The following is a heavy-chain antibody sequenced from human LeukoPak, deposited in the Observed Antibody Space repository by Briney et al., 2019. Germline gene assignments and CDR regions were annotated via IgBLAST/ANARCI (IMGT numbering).Heavy chain of an antibody. CDR1: GFTFSSYG. J-gene: IGHJ5*02. V-gene: IGHV3-7*01. CDR2: IKQDGSEK. CDR3: ARAHITYDSSGYYYVDWFDP. D-gene: IGHD3-22*01. Sequence: GGSLRLSCAASGFTFSSYGMHWVRQAPGKGLEWVANIKQDGSEKYYVDSVKGRFTISRDNAKNSLYLQMNSLRAEDTAVYYCARAHITYDSSGYYYVDWFDPWGQGTLVTVSS.